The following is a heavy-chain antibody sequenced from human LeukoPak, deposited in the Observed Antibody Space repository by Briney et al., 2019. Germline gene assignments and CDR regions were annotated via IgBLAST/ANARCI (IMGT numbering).Heavy chain of an antibody. CDR2: ISGSGGST. CDR3: AKAYYYDSSGYYFDN. V-gene: IGHV3-23*01. J-gene: IGHJ4*02. Sequence: GGSLRLSCAASGFTFSDHYMDWVRQAPGKGLEWVSAISGSGGSTYYADSVKGRFTISRDNSKNTLYLQMNSLRAEDTAVYYCAKAYYYDSSGYYFDNWGQGTLVTVSS. D-gene: IGHD3-22*01. CDR1: GFTFSDHY.